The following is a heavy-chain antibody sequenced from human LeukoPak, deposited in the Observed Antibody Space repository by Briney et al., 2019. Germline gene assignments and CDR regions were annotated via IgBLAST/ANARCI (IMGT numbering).Heavy chain of an antibody. CDR1: GFTFSSYT. D-gene: IGHD4-17*01. CDR3: ARTTVTSYFYYYMDV. CDR2: ISSSSTYI. V-gene: IGHV3-21*01. Sequence: PGGSLRLSCAASGFTFSSYTMNWVRQAPGKGLEWVSSISSSSTYIYYADSVKGRFTISRDNAKNSLYLQMNSLRAEDTAVYYCARTTVTSYFYYYMDVWGKGTMVTVSS. J-gene: IGHJ6*03.